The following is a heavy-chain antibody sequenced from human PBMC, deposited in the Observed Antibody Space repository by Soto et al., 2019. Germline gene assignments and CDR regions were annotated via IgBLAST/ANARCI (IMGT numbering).Heavy chain of an antibody. J-gene: IGHJ6*02. CDR2: ISAYNGNT. Sequence: ASVKVSCKASGYTFIDYFIHWLRQAPGQGLEWMGWISAYNGNTNYAQKLQGRVTMTTDTSTSTAYMELRSLRSDDTAVYYCARDWLRSPITMVRGVIIMPDYYYYYGMDVWGQGTTVTVSS. V-gene: IGHV1-18*04. D-gene: IGHD3-10*01. CDR1: GYTFIDYF. CDR3: ARDWLRSPITMVRGVIIMPDYYYYYGMDV.